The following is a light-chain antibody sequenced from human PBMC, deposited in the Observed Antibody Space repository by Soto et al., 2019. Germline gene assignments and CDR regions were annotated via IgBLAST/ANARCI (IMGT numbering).Light chain of an antibody. CDR3: CSYTRSGTLI. Sequence: QSALTQPASVSGSPGQSITISCTGTSGVIGSYTLVSWYQQHPGKAPKLMIYEASERPSGVSNRFSGSRSDNTASLTISGLQAEDEADYYCCSYTRSGTLIFGTGTKVTVL. CDR1: SGVIGSYTL. J-gene: IGLJ1*01. V-gene: IGLV2-14*02. CDR2: EAS.